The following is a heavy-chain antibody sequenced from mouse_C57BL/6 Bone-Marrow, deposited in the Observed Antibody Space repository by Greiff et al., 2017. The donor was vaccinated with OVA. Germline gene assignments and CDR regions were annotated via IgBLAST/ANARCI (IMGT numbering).Heavy chain of an antibody. CDR1: GFNIKNTY. CDR3: ARGNFGSSFYAMDY. CDR2: IDPANDNT. D-gene: IGHD1-1*01. J-gene: IGHJ4*01. Sequence: VQLQQSVAELVRPGASVKLSCTASGFNIKNTYMHWVKQRPEQGLEWIGRIDPANDNTKYAPKFQGKATMTADTSSNTAYLQLSSLSSEATAVYCCARGNFGSSFYAMDYWGQGTSVTVSS. V-gene: IGHV14-3*01.